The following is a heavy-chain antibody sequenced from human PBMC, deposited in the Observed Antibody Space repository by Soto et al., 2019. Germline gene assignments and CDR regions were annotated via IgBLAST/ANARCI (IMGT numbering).Heavy chain of an antibody. CDR1: GGTFSSYA. D-gene: IGHD2-15*01. CDR2: IIPIFGTA. CDR3: AREGRQVVVAATLGLRWFDP. Sequence: ASVKVSCKASGGTFSSYATSWVRQAPGQGLEWMGGIIPIFGTANYAQKFQGRVTITADESTSTAYMELSSLRSEDTAVYYCAREGRQVVVAATLGLRWFDPWGQGTLVTVSS. V-gene: IGHV1-69*13. J-gene: IGHJ5*02.